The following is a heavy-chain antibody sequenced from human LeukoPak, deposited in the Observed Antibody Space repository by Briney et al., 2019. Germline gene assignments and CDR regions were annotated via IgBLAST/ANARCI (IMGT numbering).Heavy chain of an antibody. V-gene: IGHV4-61*02. CDR1: GGSASSGSYY. CDR3: ARDGYSYGYWYGLVY. CDR2: IYTSGST. Sequence: PSETLSLTCTVSGGSASSGSYYWSWIRQPAGKGLEWIGRIYTSGSTNYNPSLKSRVTISVDTSKNQFSLKLSSVTAADTAVYYCARDGYSYGYWYGLVYWGQGTLVTVSS. J-gene: IGHJ4*02. D-gene: IGHD5-18*01.